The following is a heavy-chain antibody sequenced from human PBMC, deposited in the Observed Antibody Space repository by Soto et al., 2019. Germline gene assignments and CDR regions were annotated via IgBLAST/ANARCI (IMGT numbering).Heavy chain of an antibody. V-gene: IGHV3-48*03. CDR1: GSTFSSSE. CDR2: ISKSRSVI. Sequence: GGSLRLSCAASGSTFSSSEMHWVRHAPGKALEWISYISKSRSVIYYADSVKGRFTISRDTTKNLLYLQMNSLRADDTAVYSCGSVNLRFSYG. D-gene: IGHD3-3*01. J-gene: IGHJ6*01. CDR3: GSVNLRFSYG.